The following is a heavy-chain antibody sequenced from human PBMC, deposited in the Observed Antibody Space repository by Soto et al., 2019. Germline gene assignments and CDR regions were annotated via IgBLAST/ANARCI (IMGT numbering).Heavy chain of an antibody. J-gene: IGHJ6*02. Sequence: ESGGVVVQPGGSLRLSCAASGFTFDDYTMHWVRQAPGKGLEWVSLISWDGGSTYYADSVKGRFTISRDNSKNSLYLQMNSLRTEDTALYYCAKDLGVVTAISDYYGMDVWGQGTTVTVSS. D-gene: IGHD2-21*02. V-gene: IGHV3-43*01. CDR2: ISWDGGST. CDR1: GFTFDDYT. CDR3: AKDLGVVTAISDYYGMDV.